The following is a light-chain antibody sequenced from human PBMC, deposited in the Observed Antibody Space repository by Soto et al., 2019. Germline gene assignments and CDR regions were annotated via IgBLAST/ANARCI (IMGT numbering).Light chain of an antibody. Sequence: EIVLTQSPGTLSLSPGERATLSCRASQSVSSSYLAWYQQKPGQAPRLLIYDASKRATGIPARFSGSGSGTDFTLTISCLQSEDFATYYCQQYYSYLITFGQGTRLEIK. V-gene: IGKV3-20*01. CDR2: DAS. CDR1: QSVSSSY. CDR3: QQYYSYLIT. J-gene: IGKJ5*01.